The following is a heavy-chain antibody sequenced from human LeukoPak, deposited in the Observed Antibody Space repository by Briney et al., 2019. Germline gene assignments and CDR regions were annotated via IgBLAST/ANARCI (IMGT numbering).Heavy chain of an antibody. Sequence: SETLSLTCTVSGGSISNFYWSWIRQPPGKGLEWIGYFYYSGSTKYNPSLKSRVTISVDTSKSQFSLKLSSVTAADTAVYYCARAPAWSMIDSWGQGTLVTVSS. CDR2: FYYSGST. J-gene: IGHJ4*02. CDR1: GGSISNFY. V-gene: IGHV4-59*08. CDR3: ARAPAWSMIDS. D-gene: IGHD2-8*01.